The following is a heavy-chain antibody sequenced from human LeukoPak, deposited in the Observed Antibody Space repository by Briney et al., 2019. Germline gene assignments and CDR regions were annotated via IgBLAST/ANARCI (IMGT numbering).Heavy chain of an antibody. CDR1: GFTFSSYT. CDR2: ISSSSSYM. D-gene: IGHD4-23*01. V-gene: IGHV3-21*04. Sequence: PGGSLRLSCAASGFTFSSYTMKWVRQTPGKGLEWVSSISSSSSYMYYADSVKGRFTISRDNAKNSLYLQMNSLRAEDTAVYYCAKEATVVTAIDYWGQGTLVTVSS. J-gene: IGHJ4*02. CDR3: AKEATVVTAIDY.